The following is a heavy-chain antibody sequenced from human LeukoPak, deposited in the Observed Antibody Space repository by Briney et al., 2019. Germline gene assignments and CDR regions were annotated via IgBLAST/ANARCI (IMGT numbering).Heavy chain of an antibody. CDR1: GFTFSSYA. CDR2: ISYDGSNK. J-gene: IGHJ6*02. CDR3: ASGYYYGSGDFYYGMDV. Sequence: GRSLRLSCAASGFTFSSYAMHWVRQAPGKGLEGVAVISYDGSNKYYADSVKGRFTISRDNSKNTLYLQMNSLRAEDTAVYYCASGYYYGSGDFYYGMDVWGQGTTVTVSS. D-gene: IGHD3-10*01. V-gene: IGHV3-30-3*01.